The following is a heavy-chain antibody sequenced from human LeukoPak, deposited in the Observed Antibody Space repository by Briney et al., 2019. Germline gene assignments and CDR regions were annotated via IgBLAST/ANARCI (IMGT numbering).Heavy chain of an antibody. CDR1: GYTFTGYY. CDR2: INPNSGGT. J-gene: IGHJ4*02. Sequence: ASVKVSCKVSGYTFTGYYMHWLRQAPGQGLEWMGWINPNSGGTNYAQKFQGWVTMTRDTSISTAYMELSRLRSDDTAVYYCARAGLFGVVIEYYFDYWGQGTLVTVSS. CDR3: ARAGLFGVVIEYYFDY. D-gene: IGHD3-3*01. V-gene: IGHV1-2*04.